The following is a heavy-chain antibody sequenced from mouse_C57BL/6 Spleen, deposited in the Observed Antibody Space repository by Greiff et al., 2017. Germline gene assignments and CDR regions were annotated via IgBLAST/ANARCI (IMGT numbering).Heavy chain of an antibody. Sequence: VQLQQPGAELVMPGASVKLSCKASGYTFTSSWMHWVKQRPAHGLEWIGEIDPSDSYNNYNQKFKGKSTLTVDKSSSTAYMQLSSLTSEDSAVYDCARDRSSSHYFDYWGQGTTLTVSS. D-gene: IGHD1-1*01. J-gene: IGHJ2*01. V-gene: IGHV1-69*01. CDR1: GYTFTSSW. CDR2: IDPSDSYN. CDR3: ARDRSSSHYFDY.